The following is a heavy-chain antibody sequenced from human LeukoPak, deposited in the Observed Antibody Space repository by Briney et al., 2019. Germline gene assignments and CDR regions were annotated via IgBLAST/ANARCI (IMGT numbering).Heavy chain of an antibody. CDR3: ARVEKKLIVGSTNHWFDP. J-gene: IGHJ5*02. V-gene: IGHV3-30*04. CDR2: ISYDGSNK. Sequence: GRSLRLSCAASGFTFSSYAMHWVRQAPGKGLEWVAVISYDGSNKYYADSVKGRFTISRDNSKNTLYLQMNSLRAEDTAVYYCARVEKKLIVGSTNHWFDPWGQGTLVTVSS. CDR1: GFTFSSYA. D-gene: IGHD1-26*01.